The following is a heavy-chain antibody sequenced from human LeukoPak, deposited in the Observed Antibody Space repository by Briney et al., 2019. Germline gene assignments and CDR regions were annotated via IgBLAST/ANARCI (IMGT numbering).Heavy chain of an antibody. J-gene: IGHJ4*02. Sequence: GGSLRLSCAASGFTFDDYAMHWVRQAPGKGLEWVSGISWNSGSIGYADSVKGRFTISRDNAKNSLYLQMNSLRAEDMALYYCAKDIGDWGYYFDFWGQGTLVAVSS. V-gene: IGHV3-9*03. CDR3: AKDIGDWGYYFDF. CDR2: ISWNSGSI. D-gene: IGHD3-10*01. CDR1: GFTFDDYA.